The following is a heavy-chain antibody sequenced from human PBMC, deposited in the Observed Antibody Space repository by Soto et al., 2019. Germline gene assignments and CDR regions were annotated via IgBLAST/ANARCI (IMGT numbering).Heavy chain of an antibody. CDR3: ARDKDSSGWPFDY. Sequence: PGGSLRLSCAASGFTFSSYWMSWVRQAPGKGLEWVANIKQDGSEKYYVDSVKGRFTISRDNAKNSLYLQMNSLRAEDTAVYYCARDKDSSGWPFDYWGQGTLVTVSS. D-gene: IGHD6-19*01. CDR1: GFTFSSYW. J-gene: IGHJ4*02. CDR2: IKQDGSEK. V-gene: IGHV3-7*05.